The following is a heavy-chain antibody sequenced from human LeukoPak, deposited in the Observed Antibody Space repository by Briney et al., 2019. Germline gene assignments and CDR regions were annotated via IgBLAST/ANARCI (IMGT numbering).Heavy chain of an antibody. CDR2: ISAYNGNT. CDR3: ARDMSLKAAAGTGTRYYYYYMDV. Sequence: ASVKVSCKASGYTFTSYGISWVRQAPGQGLEWMGWISAYNGNTNYAQKLQGRVTMTTDTSTSTAYMELRSLRSDDTAVYYCARDMSLKAAAGTGTRYYYYYMDVWGKGTTVTVSS. CDR1: GYTFTSYG. V-gene: IGHV1-18*01. J-gene: IGHJ6*03. D-gene: IGHD6-13*01.